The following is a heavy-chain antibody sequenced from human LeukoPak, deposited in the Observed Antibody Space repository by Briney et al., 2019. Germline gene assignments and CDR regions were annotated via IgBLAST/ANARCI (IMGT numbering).Heavy chain of an antibody. D-gene: IGHD3-10*01. CDR2: INPYSGGT. V-gene: IGHV1-2*06. CDR3: ANQQFASVRAFDY. CDR1: GYTFTDYH. Sequence: GASVKVSCKASGYTFTDYHIHWVWQAPGQGLEWMGRINPYSGGTHYSQEFQGRVTMTRDTSISTAYMELSSLRSDDTALYYCANQQFASVRAFDYWGQGILVTVSS. J-gene: IGHJ4*02.